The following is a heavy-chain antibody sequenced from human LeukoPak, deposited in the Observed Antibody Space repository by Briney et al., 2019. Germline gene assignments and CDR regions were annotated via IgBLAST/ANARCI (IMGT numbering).Heavy chain of an antibody. J-gene: IGHJ4*02. Sequence: KASETLSLTCTVSGYSISSGYYWSWIRQPPGKGLEWIGYIYYSGSTNYNPSLRSRVTISVDTSKNQFSLKLSSVTAADTAVYYCASWRSGYYSRFDYWGQGTLVTVSS. CDR3: ASWRSGYYSRFDY. V-gene: IGHV4-61*01. D-gene: IGHD3-22*01. CDR1: GYSISSGYY. CDR2: IYYSGST.